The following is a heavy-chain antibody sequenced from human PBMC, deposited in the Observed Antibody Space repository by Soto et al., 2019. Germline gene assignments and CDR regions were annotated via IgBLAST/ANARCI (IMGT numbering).Heavy chain of an antibody. CDR2: ISWNSGSI. Sequence: EVQLVESGGGLVQPGRSLRLSCAASGFTFDDYAMHWVRQAPGKGLEWVLGISWNSGSIGYADSVKGRFTISRDNAKNSLYLQMNSLRAEDTALYYCAKGDSSGWNDSAFDIWGQGTMVTVSS. D-gene: IGHD6-19*01. CDR3: AKGDSSGWNDSAFDI. CDR1: GFTFDDYA. V-gene: IGHV3-9*01. J-gene: IGHJ3*02.